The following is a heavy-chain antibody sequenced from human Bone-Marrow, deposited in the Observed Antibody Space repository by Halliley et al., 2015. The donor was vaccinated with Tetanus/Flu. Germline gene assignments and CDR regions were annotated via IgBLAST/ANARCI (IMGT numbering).Heavy chain of an antibody. D-gene: IGHD3-3*01. CDR2: IKNKGDGGTA. Sequence: IKNKGDGGTADSAAPVKGRFFISRDDSKATVFLQMNGLKSEDTAVYYCTPGNVISEWLQAYFDFWGQGTLVTVSS. CDR3: TPGNVISEWLQAYFDF. V-gene: IGHV3-15*01. J-gene: IGHJ4*02.